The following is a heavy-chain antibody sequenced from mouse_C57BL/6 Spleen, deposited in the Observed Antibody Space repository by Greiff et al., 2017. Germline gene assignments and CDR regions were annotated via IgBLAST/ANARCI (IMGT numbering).Heavy chain of an antibody. CDR2: IDPSDSYT. CDR1: GYTFTSYW. CDR3: AREGY. Sequence: VQLQQSGAELVKPGASVKLSCKASGYTFTSYWMQWVKQRPGQGLEWIGEIDPSDSYTNYNQKFKGKATLTVDTSSSTAYMQLSSLTSEDSAVYDCAREGYWGQGTTLTVSS. V-gene: IGHV1-50*01. J-gene: IGHJ2*01.